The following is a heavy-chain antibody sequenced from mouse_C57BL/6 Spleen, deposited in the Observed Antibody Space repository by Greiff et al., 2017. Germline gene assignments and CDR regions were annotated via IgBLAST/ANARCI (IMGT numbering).Heavy chain of an antibody. CDR2: IHPNSGST. Sequence: QVQLQQPGAELVKPGASVKLSCKASDYTFTSYWMHWVKQRPGQGLEWIGMIHPNSGSTNYNEKFKSKATLTVDKSSSTAYMQLSSLTSEDSAVYYCARRDYYGSLDYWGQGTTLTVSS. CDR3: ARRDYYGSLDY. V-gene: IGHV1-64*01. J-gene: IGHJ2*01. D-gene: IGHD1-1*01. CDR1: DYTFTSYW.